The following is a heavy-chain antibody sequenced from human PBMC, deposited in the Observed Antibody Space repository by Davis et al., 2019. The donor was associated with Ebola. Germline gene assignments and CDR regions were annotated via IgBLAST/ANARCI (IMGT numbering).Heavy chain of an antibody. CDR2: ISGYEDNT. CDR1: GYTFKNYA. V-gene: IGHV1-18*01. J-gene: IGHJ6*04. CDR3: ARDLATSSGAHFFYFGMDV. Sequence: ASVKVSCKASGYTFKNYALSWVRQAPGQGLEWMGWISGYEDNTNYAPRFQGRITLTKDRATSTVYMELRSLTSDDTAVYYCARDLATSSGAHFFYFGMDVWGEGTSVAVSS. D-gene: IGHD3-10*01.